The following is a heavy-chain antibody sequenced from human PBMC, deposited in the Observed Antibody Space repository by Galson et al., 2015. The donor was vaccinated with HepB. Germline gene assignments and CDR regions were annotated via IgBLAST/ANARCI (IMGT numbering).Heavy chain of an antibody. Sequence: SLRLSCAASGFTFSSYSMNWVRQAPGKGLEWVSSISSSSSYIYYADSVKGRFTISRDNAKNSLYLQMNSLRAEDTAVYYCARDTGVITMIVVVTEDWYFDLWGRGTLVTVSS. D-gene: IGHD3-22*01. CDR2: ISSSSSYI. J-gene: IGHJ2*01. CDR3: ARDTGVITMIVVVTEDWYFDL. CDR1: GFTFSSYS. V-gene: IGHV3-21*01.